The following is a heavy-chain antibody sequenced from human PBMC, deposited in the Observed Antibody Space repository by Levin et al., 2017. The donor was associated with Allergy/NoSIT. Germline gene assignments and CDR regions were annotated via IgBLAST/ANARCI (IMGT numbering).Heavy chain of an antibody. J-gene: IGHJ4*02. D-gene: IGHD3-10*01. CDR1: GFTFSTYG. V-gene: IGHV3-23*01. Sequence: GGSLRLSCAASGFTFSTYGMNWVRQAPGKGLEWVSNFRGSGDTTTYADSVKGRFTISRDNSKNTLYLQMNSLRAEDTAVYYCAKDHSRWFGEPDDNFFDSWGQGSLVTVSS. CDR2: FRGSGDTT. CDR3: AKDHSRWFGEPDDNFFDS.